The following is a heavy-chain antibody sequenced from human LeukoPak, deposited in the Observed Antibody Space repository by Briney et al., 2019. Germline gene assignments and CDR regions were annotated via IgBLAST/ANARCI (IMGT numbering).Heavy chain of an antibody. CDR1: GYTFTGYY. J-gene: IGHJ3*02. CDR3: ARPGGDYYDSSGYHPRAFDI. D-gene: IGHD3-22*01. V-gene: IGHV1-69*13. Sequence: SVKVSCKASGYTFTGYYMHWVRQAPGQGLECMGGIIPIFGKANYAQKFQGRVTITADESTSTAYMELSSLRSEDTAVYYCARPGGDYYDSSGYHPRAFDIWGQGTMVTVSS. CDR2: IIPIFGKA.